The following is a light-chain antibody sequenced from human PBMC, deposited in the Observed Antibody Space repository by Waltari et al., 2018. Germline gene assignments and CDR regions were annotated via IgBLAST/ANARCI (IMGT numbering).Light chain of an antibody. CDR3: QQRSDWLLT. V-gene: IGKV3-11*01. J-gene: IGKJ4*01. CDR2: DAS. CDR1: QCVSSY. Sequence: EIVLTQSPATLSLSPGERATLSCRASQCVSSYLAWYQQKSGQAPRLPIYDASNRATGIPARFSGGGSATDFTLTISSLEPEDFAVYYCQQRSDWLLTFGGGTKVEIK.